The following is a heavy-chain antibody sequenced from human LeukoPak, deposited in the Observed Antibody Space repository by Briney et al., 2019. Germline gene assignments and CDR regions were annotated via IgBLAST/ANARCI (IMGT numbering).Heavy chain of an antibody. CDR3: ARDYSNYAFNYYYGMDV. D-gene: IGHD4-11*01. Sequence: PSETLSLTCTVAGGSIYSGGYYWGWIRQHPGKGPEWIGYIYNSGSTYYNPSLKSRVTISVDTSKNQFSLKLSSVTAADTAVYYCARDYSNYAFNYYYGMDVWGQGTTVTVSS. J-gene: IGHJ6*02. CDR2: IYNSGST. CDR1: GGSIYSGGYY. V-gene: IGHV4-30-4*08.